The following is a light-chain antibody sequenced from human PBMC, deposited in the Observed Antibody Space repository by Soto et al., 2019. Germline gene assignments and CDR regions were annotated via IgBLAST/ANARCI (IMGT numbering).Light chain of an antibody. CDR2: GAS. V-gene: IGKV3-20*01. J-gene: IGKJ1*01. CDR3: QQYGSSGT. CDR1: QSVSNNY. Sequence: EIVLTQSPVTLSLSPGERATLSCRPSQSVSNNYLAWYQQKPGQAPRLLIYGASNRATGIPDRFSGSGSGTDFTLTISRLEPEDFAVYYCQQYGSSGTFGQGTKVDI.